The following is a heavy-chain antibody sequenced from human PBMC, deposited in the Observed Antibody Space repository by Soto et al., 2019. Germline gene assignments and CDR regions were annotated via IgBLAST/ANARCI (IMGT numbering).Heavy chain of an antibody. D-gene: IGHD3-3*01. CDR2: INPNAGDS. J-gene: IGHJ3*01. Sequence: QVQLVQSGAEVKKPGTSVKVSCKTSGYTFTAFYIHWVRQAPGQGLEWLGWINPNAGDSKSPQRVQSSVTLTRETSTNTAYFELTGLTSADAAVYFCARSAFGVTQGIGRAFDVWGPGTIVDVS. CDR3: ARSAFGVTQGIGRAFDV. V-gene: IGHV1-2*04. CDR1: GYTFTAFY.